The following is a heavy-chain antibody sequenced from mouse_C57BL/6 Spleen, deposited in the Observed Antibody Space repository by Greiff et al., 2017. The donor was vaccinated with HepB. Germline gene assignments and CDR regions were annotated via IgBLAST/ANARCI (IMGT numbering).Heavy chain of an antibody. D-gene: IGHD2-3*01. CDR1: GFTFSSYA. Sequence: EVKLVESGGGLVKPGGSLKLSCAASGFTFSSYAMSWVRQTPEKRLEWVATISDGGSYTYYPDNVKGRFTISRDNAKNNLYLQMIHLKSEDTAMYYCARDEGYPYWYFDVWGTGTTVTVSS. V-gene: IGHV5-4*01. J-gene: IGHJ1*03. CDR3: ARDEGYPYWYFDV. CDR2: ISDGGSYT.